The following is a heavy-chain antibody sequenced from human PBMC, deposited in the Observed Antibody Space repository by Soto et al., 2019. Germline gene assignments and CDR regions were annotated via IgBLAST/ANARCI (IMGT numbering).Heavy chain of an antibody. CDR1: GFTFSSYG. CDR2: ISYDGSNK. D-gene: IGHD2-15*01. V-gene: IGHV3-30*18. J-gene: IGHJ3*02. Sequence: GGSLRLSCAASGFTFSSYGMHWVRQAPGKGLEWVAVISYDGSNKYYADSVKGRFTISRDNSKNTLYLQMNSLRAEDTAVYYCAKGSGGSCYSGAFDMWGQRTMVTV. CDR3: AKGSGGSCYSGAFDM.